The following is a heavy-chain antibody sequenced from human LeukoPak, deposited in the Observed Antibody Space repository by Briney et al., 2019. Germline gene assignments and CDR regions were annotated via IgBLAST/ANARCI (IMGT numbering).Heavy chain of an antibody. D-gene: IGHD3-22*01. Sequence: GGSLRLSCAASGFTFRSYAMNWVRQAPVKGLEWVSPISGSGRDTYYADSVKGRFTISRDNSNTTLYLQMNSRRAEDTAVYYCATNYYDSSGYYPDFDYWGQGVLVTVSS. CDR2: ISGSGRDT. V-gene: IGHV3-23*01. CDR3: ATNYYDSSGYYPDFDY. J-gene: IGHJ4*02. CDR1: GFTFRSYA.